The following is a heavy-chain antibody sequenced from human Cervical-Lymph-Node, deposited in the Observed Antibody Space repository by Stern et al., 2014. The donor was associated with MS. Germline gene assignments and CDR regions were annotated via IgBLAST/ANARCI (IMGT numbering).Heavy chain of an antibody. Sequence: QVQLQESGPGLVKPSETLSLTCTVSGGSISSNYWSWIRQPPGKGLEWIGYLYYSGNTNYNPSLKSRVTTSVDTSKNQFPLSLSRVTAADTAVYYCARHGPPRRRDDSNHPNFDYWGPGTLVAVSS. CDR2: LYYSGNT. V-gene: IGHV4-59*08. CDR1: GGSISSNY. D-gene: IGHD5-24*01. J-gene: IGHJ4*02. CDR3: ARHGPPRRRDDSNHPNFDY.